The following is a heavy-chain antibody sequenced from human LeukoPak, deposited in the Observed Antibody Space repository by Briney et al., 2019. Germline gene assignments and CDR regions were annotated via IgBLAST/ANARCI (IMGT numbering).Heavy chain of an antibody. D-gene: IGHD7-27*01. J-gene: IGHJ3*02. Sequence: GGSLRLSCAASGFTFSNYWMHWVRQAPGKGLVWVSRINSDASSTIYADSVKGRFTISRDNAKNTLYLQMNSLRTEDTAVYYCASVTVLGKRNAFDNWGQGIMVTVSS. CDR3: ASVTVLGKRNAFDN. CDR2: INSDASST. V-gene: IGHV3-74*01. CDR1: GFTFSNYW.